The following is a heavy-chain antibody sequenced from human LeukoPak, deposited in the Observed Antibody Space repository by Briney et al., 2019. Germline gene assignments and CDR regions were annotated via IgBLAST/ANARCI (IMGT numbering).Heavy chain of an antibody. CDR2: IYHSGST. CDR1: GYSISSGYY. D-gene: IGHD3-22*01. J-gene: IGHJ3*02. Sequence: SETLSLTCTVSGYSISSGYYWGWIRQPPGKGLEWIGSIYHSGSTYYNPSLKSRATISLDTSRNQFSLKLNSVTAADTAVYYCAKSNGYGLIDIWGQGTMVTVSS. V-gene: IGHV4-38-2*02. CDR3: AKSNGYGLIDI.